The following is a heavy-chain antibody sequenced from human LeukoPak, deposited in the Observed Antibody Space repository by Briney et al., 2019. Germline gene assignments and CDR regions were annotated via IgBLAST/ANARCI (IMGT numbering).Heavy chain of an antibody. CDR1: GGTFSSYA. D-gene: IGHD2/OR15-2a*01. CDR3: ARGPLSIGGFDQFDY. CDR2: IIPIFGTA. Sequence: SVKVSFKASGGTFSSYAISWVRQAPGQGLEWMGGIIPIFGTANYAQKFQGRVTITADESTSTAYMELSSLRSEDTAVYYCARGPLSIGGFDQFDYWGQGTLVTVSS. J-gene: IGHJ4*02. V-gene: IGHV1-69*13.